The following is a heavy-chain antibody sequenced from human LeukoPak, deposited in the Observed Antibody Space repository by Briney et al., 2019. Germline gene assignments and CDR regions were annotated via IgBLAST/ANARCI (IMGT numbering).Heavy chain of an antibody. CDR3: AREVGPGWYYYGLDV. CDR1: RGSLSGYS. CDR2: INHGGTT. Sequence: SETLSLTCAVFRGSLSGYSWNWIRQPPGKGLEWIGEINHGGTTNYNPSLNSRVTISVDTSRNQFSLQLNSVTAADTAVYYCAREVGPGWYYYGLDVWGQGTTVTVSS. V-gene: IGHV4-34*01. D-gene: IGHD2-15*01. J-gene: IGHJ6*02.